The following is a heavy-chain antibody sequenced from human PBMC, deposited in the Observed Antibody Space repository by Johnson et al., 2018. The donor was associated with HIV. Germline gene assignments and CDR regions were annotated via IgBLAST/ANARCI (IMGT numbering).Heavy chain of an antibody. CDR3: AKDSTYYDSGGAFDI. Sequence: VQLVESGGGVVQPGGSLRLSCAASGFTFSSYGMHWVRQAPGKGLEWVAFIRYDGSNKYYADSVKGRFTISRDNSKNTLYLQMNSLGAEDTAVYYCAKDSTYYDSGGAFDIWGQGTMVTVSS. J-gene: IGHJ3*02. V-gene: IGHV3-30*02. D-gene: IGHD3-3*01. CDR2: IRYDGSNK. CDR1: GFTFSSYG.